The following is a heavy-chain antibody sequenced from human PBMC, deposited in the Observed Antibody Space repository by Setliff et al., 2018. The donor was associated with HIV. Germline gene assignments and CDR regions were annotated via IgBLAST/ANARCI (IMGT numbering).Heavy chain of an antibody. Sequence: GGTLRLSCAASGFTLSDYYMDWVRQAPGKGLEWVGRTRNKANGYITEYGASVRGRFTISRDDSKNTLYLQMNSLKTEDTGVYFCATDNGPSYSMDIWGQGTTVTFSS. V-gene: IGHV3-72*01. CDR3: ATDNGPSYSMDI. D-gene: IGHD2-21*01. CDR1: GFTLSDYY. CDR2: TRNKANGYIT. J-gene: IGHJ6*02.